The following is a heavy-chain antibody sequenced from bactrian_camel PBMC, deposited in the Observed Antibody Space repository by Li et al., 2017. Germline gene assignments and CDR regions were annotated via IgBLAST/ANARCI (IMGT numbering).Heavy chain of an antibody. CDR2: MDNDGSTT. Sequence: QLVESGGGSVQAGGSLRLSCAASAYTFKYGCMAWFRQAPGKEREGVAAMDNDGSTTYADFVKGRFAISRDNAKNTLYLQMNRLEPGDTAMYYCAPSPQTGPSSRGWCSAASFGYWGPGTQVTVS. J-gene: IGHJ6*01. CDR3: APSPQTGPSSRGWCSAASFGY. D-gene: IGHD5*01. V-gene: IGHV3S1*01. CDR1: AYTFKYGC.